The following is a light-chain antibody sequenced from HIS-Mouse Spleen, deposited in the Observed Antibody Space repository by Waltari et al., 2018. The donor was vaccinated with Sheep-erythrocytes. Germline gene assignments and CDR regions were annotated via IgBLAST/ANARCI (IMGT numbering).Light chain of an antibody. CDR2: AAS. Sequence: DIQMTQSPSSLSASVGDRVTITCRASQSISSDLNWYQQKPGKAPKLLIYAASSLQSGVPSRFSGSGSGTDFTLTVSSLPPEDFATYYCQQSYSTPSTFGQGTKLEIK. J-gene: IGKJ2*01. CDR1: QSISSD. CDR3: QQSYSTPST. V-gene: IGKV1-39*01.